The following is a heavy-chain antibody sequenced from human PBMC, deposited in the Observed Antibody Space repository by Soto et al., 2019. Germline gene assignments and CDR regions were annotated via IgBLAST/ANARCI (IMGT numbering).Heavy chain of an antibody. CDR2: INPSGGST. D-gene: IGHD2-15*01. CDR3: ATSLEGYCSGGSCYSLGECFQH. Sequence: QVQLVQSGAEVKKPGASVKVSCKASGYTFTSYYMHWVRQAPGQGLEWMGIINPSGGSTSYAQKFQGRVTMTSATSTSTVYMYLSSLSSEYTDVYYCATSLEGYCSGGSCYSLGECFQHWGQGTLVTVSS. V-gene: IGHV1-46*01. J-gene: IGHJ1*01. CDR1: GYTFTSYY.